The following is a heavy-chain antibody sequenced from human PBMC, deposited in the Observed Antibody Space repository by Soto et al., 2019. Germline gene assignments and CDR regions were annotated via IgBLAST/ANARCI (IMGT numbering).Heavy chain of an antibody. V-gene: IGHV4-30-4*01. CDR2: IYHSGNT. CDR3: TRERPDCARNDP. D-gene: IGHD2-21*01. Sequence: SGTLATTCTVSGDSLTSGVYYWAGNRQTKGKGLEWIGYIYHSGNTYYNPSLKSRVTISVDTSKNQFSLKLSSVTAADTAVYYCTRERPDCARNDPRSQGTLVAVSS. CDR1: GDSLTSGVYY. J-gene: IGHJ5*02.